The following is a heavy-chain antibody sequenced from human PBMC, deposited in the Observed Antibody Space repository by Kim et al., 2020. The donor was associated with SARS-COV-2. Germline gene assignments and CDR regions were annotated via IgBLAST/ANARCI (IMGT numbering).Heavy chain of an antibody. J-gene: IGHJ6*02. Sequence: GGSLRLSCAASGFTFSSYGMHWVRQAPGKGLEWVAVISYDGSNKYYADSVKGRFTISRDNSKNTLYLQMNSLRAEDTAVYYCALGTTRDLYYYYGMDVWGQGTTVTVSS. CDR2: ISYDGSNK. CDR1: GFTFSSYG. D-gene: IGHD4-17*01. V-gene: IGHV3-30*03. CDR3: ALGTTRDLYYYYGMDV.